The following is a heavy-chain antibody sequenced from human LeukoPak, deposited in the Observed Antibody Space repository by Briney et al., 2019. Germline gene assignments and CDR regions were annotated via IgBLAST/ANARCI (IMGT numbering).Heavy chain of an antibody. J-gene: IGHJ6*02. CDR1: GFTFSSYS. CDR2: ISSSSSYI. V-gene: IGHV3-21*01. CDR3: ARGPGPYCSGGSCYSGGIPYYYYGMDV. D-gene: IGHD2-15*01. Sequence: SGGSLRLSCAASGFTFSSYSMNWVRQAPGKGLEWVSSISSSSSYIYYADSVKGRFTISRDNAKNSLYLQMNSLRAEDTAVYYCARGPGPYCSGGSCYSGGIPYYYYGMDVWGQGTTVTVSS.